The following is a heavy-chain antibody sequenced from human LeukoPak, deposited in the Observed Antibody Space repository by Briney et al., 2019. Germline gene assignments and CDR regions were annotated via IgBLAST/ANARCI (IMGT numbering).Heavy chain of an antibody. CDR3: AKGSRIGRWLPLDY. V-gene: IGHV3-7*03. D-gene: IGHD5-24*01. Sequence: SGGSLRLSCAASGFTFSSYWMSWVRQAPGKGLEWVANIKQDGSEKYYVDSVKGRFTISRDNAKSSLYLQMNSLRAEDTALYYCAKGSRIGRWLPLDYWGQGTLVTASS. CDR2: IKQDGSEK. J-gene: IGHJ4*02. CDR1: GFTFSSYW.